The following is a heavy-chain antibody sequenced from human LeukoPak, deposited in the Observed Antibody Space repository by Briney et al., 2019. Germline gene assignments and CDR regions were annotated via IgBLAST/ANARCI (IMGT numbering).Heavy chain of an antibody. Sequence: SETLSLTCAVYGGSFSGYYWSWIRQPPGKGLEWIGEINHSGSTSYNPSLKSRVTISVDTSKNQFSLKLSSVTAADTAVYYCARGGIAVAGPHSYYYYGMDVWGQGTTVTVSS. V-gene: IGHV4-34*01. CDR1: GGSFSGYY. J-gene: IGHJ6*02. D-gene: IGHD6-19*01. CDR3: ARGGIAVAGPHSYYYYGMDV. CDR2: INHSGST.